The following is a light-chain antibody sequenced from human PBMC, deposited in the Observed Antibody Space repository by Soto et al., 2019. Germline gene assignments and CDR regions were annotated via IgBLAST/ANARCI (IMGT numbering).Light chain of an antibody. CDR2: DAS. CDR3: QQRVNWPLT. V-gene: IGKV3D-20*02. J-gene: IGKJ4*01. CDR1: QSVRNTY. Sequence: DIVLTQSPGTLSLSPGERATLSCRASQSVRNTYLAWYQQKPGQAPRLLIYDASSRATGIPDRFSGSGSGTDFTLTISRLEPEDFAVYYCQQRVNWPLTFGGGTKVEIK.